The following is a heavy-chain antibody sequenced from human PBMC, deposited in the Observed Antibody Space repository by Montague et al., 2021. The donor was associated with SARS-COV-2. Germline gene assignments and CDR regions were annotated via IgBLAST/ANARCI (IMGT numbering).Heavy chain of an antibody. CDR3: VREGRSSAYAMDY. CDR2: IYSSGST. CDR1: GASMSGSY. V-gene: IGHV4-59*01. Sequence: SETLSLTCTVSGASMSGSYWGWARQPPEKGPEWIGNIYSSGSTHYNPSLKSRVTISVDTSKSQFSLRLTSVTAADTAVYYCVREGRSSAYAMDYWGQGTLVTVSS. D-gene: IGHD3-22*01. J-gene: IGHJ4*02.